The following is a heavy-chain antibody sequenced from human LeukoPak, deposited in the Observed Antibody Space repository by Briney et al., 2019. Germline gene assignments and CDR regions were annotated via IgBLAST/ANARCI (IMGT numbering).Heavy chain of an antibody. CDR2: FDPEDGET. CDR1: GYTLTELS. J-gene: IGHJ5*02. CDR3: ATDITGTTRWFDP. Sequence: GVSVKVSCKVSGYTLTELSMHWVRQAPGKGLEWMGGFDPEDGETIYAQKFQGRVTMTEDTSTDTAYMELSSLRSEDTAVYYCATDITGTTRWFDPWGQGTLVTVSS. V-gene: IGHV1-24*01. D-gene: IGHD1-7*01.